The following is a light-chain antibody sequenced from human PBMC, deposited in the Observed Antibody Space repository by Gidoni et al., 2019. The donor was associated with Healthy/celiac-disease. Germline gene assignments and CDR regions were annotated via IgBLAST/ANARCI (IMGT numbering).Light chain of an antibody. Sequence: QSVLTQPPSVSGAPGQRVTISCTGSSSNIGAGYDVHWYQQIPGTAPKLLIYGTSNRPSGVPDRFSGSKSGTSASLAITGLQAEDEADYYCQSYDSSLSGLVFGGGTKLTVL. CDR1: SSNIGAGYD. J-gene: IGLJ2*01. CDR3: QSYDSSLSGLV. CDR2: GTS. V-gene: IGLV1-40*01.